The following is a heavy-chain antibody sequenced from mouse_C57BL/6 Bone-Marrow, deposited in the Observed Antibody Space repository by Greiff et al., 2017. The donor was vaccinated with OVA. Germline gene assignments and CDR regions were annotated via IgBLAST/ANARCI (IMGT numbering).Heavy chain of an antibody. Sequence: QVQLQQPGAELVMPGASVKLSCKASGYTFTSYWMHWVKQRPGQGLEWIGEIDPSDSYTNYNQKFKGKSTLTVDKSSSTAYMQFSSLTSEDCAVYYCAKKAAQGAWFAYWGQGTLVTVSA. CDR1: GYTFTSYW. V-gene: IGHV1-69*01. J-gene: IGHJ3*01. CDR2: IDPSDSYT. D-gene: IGHD3-2*02. CDR3: AKKAAQGAWFAY.